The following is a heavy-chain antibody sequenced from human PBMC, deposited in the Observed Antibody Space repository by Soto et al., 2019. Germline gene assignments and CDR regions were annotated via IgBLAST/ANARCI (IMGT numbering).Heavy chain of an antibody. CDR2: ISAYNGNT. Sequence: ASVKVSFKASGYTFTSYGISWVRQAPGQGLEWMGWISAYNGNTNYAQKLQGRVTMTTDTSTSTAYMELRSLRSDDTAVYYCARVASASGWHQNGDYFDYRGQGTLVTVSS. J-gene: IGHJ4*02. V-gene: IGHV1-18*01. D-gene: IGHD6-19*01. CDR1: GYTFTSYG. CDR3: ARVASASGWHQNGDYFDY.